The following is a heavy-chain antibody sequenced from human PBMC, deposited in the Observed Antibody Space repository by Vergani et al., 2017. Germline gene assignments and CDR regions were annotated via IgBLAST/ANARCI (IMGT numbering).Heavy chain of an antibody. Sequence: EVQLVESGGGLVQPGGSLRLSCAASGFTFSSYSMNWVRQAPGKGLEWVSYISSSSSTIYYADSVKGRFTISRDNAKNSLYLQMNILRDEDTAVYYGAREGGDYYGSGSGYYYDYGMDVWGQGTTVTVSS. D-gene: IGHD3-10*01. CDR3: AREGGDYYGSGSGYYYDYGMDV. J-gene: IGHJ6*02. CDR1: GFTFSSYS. CDR2: ISSSSSTI. V-gene: IGHV3-48*02.